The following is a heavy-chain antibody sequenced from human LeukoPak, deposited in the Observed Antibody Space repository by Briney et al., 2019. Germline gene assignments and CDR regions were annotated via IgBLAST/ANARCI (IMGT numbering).Heavy chain of an antibody. Sequence: GGSLRLSCAGSGFTASGFTFGGYGMHWVRQAPGKGLDWVAFIQNDGSKKYYVDSVKGRFTISRDNSKNTLYLQMNSLRAEDTAVYYCVRDRNTGAAGYYFDYWGQGTLVTVSS. D-gene: IGHD6-13*01. J-gene: IGHJ4*02. CDR1: GFTFGGYG. V-gene: IGHV3-30*02. CDR3: VRDRNTGAAGYYFDY. CDR2: IQNDGSKK.